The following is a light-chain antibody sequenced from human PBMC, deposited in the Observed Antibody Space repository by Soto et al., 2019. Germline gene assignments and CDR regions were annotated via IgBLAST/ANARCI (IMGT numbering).Light chain of an antibody. Sequence: ETVLTQSPATLSVSPGERATLSCRASQSVNSNLAWYQQKPGQAPRLLIYGASTRATGIPARFSGSGSGTEFTLTISSLQSEDFALYYCQQYNDWPPYTFGQGTKLEIK. CDR2: GAS. V-gene: IGKV3-15*01. J-gene: IGKJ2*01. CDR1: QSVNSN. CDR3: QQYNDWPPYT.